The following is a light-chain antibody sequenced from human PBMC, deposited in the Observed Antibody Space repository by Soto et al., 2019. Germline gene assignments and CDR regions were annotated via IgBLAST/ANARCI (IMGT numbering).Light chain of an antibody. J-gene: IGKJ4*01. CDR3: QQYGSSPT. Sequence: EIVLTQSPGTLSLSPGARATLSCRASTSVSSSYLAWYQQKPGQAPRLLIYGASGRATGIPDRFSGSGSGTDFTLTISRLEPEDFAVYYCQQYGSSPTFGGGTKVEIK. CDR1: TSVSSSY. CDR2: GAS. V-gene: IGKV3-20*01.